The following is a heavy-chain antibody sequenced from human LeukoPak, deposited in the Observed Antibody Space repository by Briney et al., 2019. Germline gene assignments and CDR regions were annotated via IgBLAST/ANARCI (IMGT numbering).Heavy chain of an antibody. CDR1: GYTFTSYY. CDR2: INPSGGST. CDR3: ARDLEKLHSREHYYYGMDV. V-gene: IGHV1-46*01. D-gene: IGHD1-1*01. Sequence: ASVQVSCKASGYTFTSYYMHWVRQAPGQGLEWMGIINPSGGSTSYAQKFQGRVTMTRDTSTSTVYMELSSLRSEDTAVYYCARDLEKLHSREHYYYGMDVWGQGTTVTVSS. J-gene: IGHJ6*02.